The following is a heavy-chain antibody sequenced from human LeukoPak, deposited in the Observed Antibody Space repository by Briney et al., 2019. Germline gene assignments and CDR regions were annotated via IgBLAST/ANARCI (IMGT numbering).Heavy chain of an antibody. J-gene: IGHJ4*02. Sequence: SGTLSLTCTVSGGSISSHYWSWIRQPPGKGLEWVGYIYYSGSTNYNPSLKSRVTISVDTSKNQFSLKLSSVTAADTAVYYCASLSWSGYYIGYWGQGTLVTVSS. D-gene: IGHD3-3*01. CDR3: ASLSWSGYYIGY. CDR1: GGSISSHY. V-gene: IGHV4-59*11. CDR2: IYYSGST.